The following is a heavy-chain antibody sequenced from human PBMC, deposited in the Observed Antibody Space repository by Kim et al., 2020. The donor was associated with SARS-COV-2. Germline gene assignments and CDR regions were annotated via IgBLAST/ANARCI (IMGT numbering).Heavy chain of an antibody. D-gene: IGHD2-2*01. CDR2: ISSSSSYI. V-gene: IGHV3-21*01. CDR3: ARDKPLIYCSSTSCYGMDV. J-gene: IGHJ6*02. Sequence: GGSLRLSCAASGFTFSSYSMNWVRQAPGKGLEWVSSISSSSSYIYYADSVKGRFTISRDNAKNSLYLQMNSLRAEDTAVYYCARDKPLIYCSSTSCYGMDVWGQGTTVTVSS. CDR1: GFTFSSYS.